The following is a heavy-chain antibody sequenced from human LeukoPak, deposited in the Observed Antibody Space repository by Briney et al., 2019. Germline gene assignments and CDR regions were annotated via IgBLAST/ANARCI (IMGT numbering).Heavy chain of an antibody. J-gene: IGHJ4*02. V-gene: IGHV4-59*01. CDR3: ASHSVRGSGSYYSAIDY. D-gene: IGHD3-10*01. Sequence: SETLSLTCTVSGGSISSYYWSWIRQPPGKGLEWIGYIYYSGSTNYNPSLKSRVTISVDTSKNQFSLKLSSVTAADTAVYYCASHSVRGSGSYYSAIDYWGQGTLVTFSS. CDR2: IYYSGST. CDR1: GGSISSYY.